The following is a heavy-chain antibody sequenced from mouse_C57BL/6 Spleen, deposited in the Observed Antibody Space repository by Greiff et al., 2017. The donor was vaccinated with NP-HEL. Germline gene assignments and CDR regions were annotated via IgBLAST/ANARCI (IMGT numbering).Heavy chain of an antibody. D-gene: IGHD1-1*01. CDR3: ARNWGPPYYGSDYYYAMDY. J-gene: IGHJ4*01. CDR1: GFSLTSYG. V-gene: IGHV2-2*01. CDR2: IWSGGST. Sequence: VQLQQSGPGLVQPSQSLSITCTVSGFSLTSYGVHWVRQSPGKGLEWLGVIWSGGSTDYNAAFISRLSISKDNSKSQVFFKMNSLQADDTAIYYCARNWGPPYYGSDYYYAMDYWGQGTSVTVSS.